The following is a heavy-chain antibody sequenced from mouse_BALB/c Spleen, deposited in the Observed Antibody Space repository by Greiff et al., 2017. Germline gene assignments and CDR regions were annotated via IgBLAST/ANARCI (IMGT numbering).Heavy chain of an antibody. CDR3: ARGRFAY. CDR1: GFNIKDTY. V-gene: IGHV14-3*02. J-gene: IGHJ3*01. Sequence: EVQVVESGAELVKPGASVKLSCTASGFNIKDTYMHWVKQRPEQGLEWIGRIDPANGNTKYDPKFQGKATITADTSSNTAYLQLSSLTSEDTAVYYCARGRFAYWGQGTLVTVSA. CDR2: IDPANGNT.